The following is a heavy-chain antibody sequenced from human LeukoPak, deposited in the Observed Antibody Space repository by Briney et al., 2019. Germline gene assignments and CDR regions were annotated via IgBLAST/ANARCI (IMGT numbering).Heavy chain of an antibody. CDR1: GFTFSSYW. D-gene: IGHD3-3*01. J-gene: IGHJ4*02. CDR3: AREVFWSGYPYFDY. V-gene: IGHV3-7*01. CDR2: IKQDGSEK. Sequence: GGSLRLSCAASGFTFSSYWMSWVRQAPGKGLEWVANIKQDGSEKYYVDSVKGRFTISRDNAKNSLYLQMNSLRAEDTAVYYCAREVFWSGYPYFDYWGQGTLVTVSS.